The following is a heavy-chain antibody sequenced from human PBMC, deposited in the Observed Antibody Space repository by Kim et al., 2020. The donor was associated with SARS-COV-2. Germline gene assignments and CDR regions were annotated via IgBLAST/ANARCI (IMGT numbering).Heavy chain of an antibody. V-gene: IGHV3-64D*06. J-gene: IGHJ4*02. CDR3: VKDQNEYSYRFFFVS. CDR2: ISGIGGST. CDR1: GFTFSRYP. D-gene: IGHD5-18*01. Sequence: GGSLRLSCSASGFTFSRYPMHWVRQAPGKGLEYLSSISGIGGSTHDADSVKGRFTISRDNSKNTLFLQMSGLRAEDTALYYCVKDQNEYSYRFFFVSWGQSTRVTVPS.